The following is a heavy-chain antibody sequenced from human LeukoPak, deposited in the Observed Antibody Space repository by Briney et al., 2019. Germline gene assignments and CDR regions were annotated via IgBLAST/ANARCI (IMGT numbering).Heavy chain of an antibody. CDR3: ARGGRDSSGYLQRWPDS. J-gene: IGHJ4*02. CDR2: IKGDGSEK. D-gene: IGHD3-22*01. CDR1: GFTFRNHR. Sequence: GGSLRHSCSASGFTFRNHRVIYVRQAPGKGLEWVANIKGDGSEKYYVASVKGRFTISRDNAKNSLYLQMNSLRGEDTAVYYCARGGRDSSGYLQRWPDSWGQGTLVTVPS. V-gene: IGHV3-7*01.